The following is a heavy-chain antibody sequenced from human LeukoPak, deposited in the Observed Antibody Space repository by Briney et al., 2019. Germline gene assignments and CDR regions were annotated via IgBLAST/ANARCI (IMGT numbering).Heavy chain of an antibody. D-gene: IGHD3/OR15-3a*01. CDR1: GFTFSSYW. J-gene: IGHJ4*02. CDR3: ARGAWTFDY. CDR2: IKQDGSEK. Sequence: PGGSLRLSCVASGFTFSSYWVSWVRQAPGKGLERVANIKQDGSEKYYVDSVKGRFTISRDNAKNSLYLQMNSLRAEDTAVYYCARGAWTFDYWGQGTLVSVSS. V-gene: IGHV3-7*01.